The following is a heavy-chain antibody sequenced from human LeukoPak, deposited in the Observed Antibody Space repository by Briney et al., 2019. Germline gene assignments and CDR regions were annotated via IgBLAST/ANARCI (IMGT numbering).Heavy chain of an antibody. J-gene: IGHJ4*02. V-gene: IGHV3-30*03. CDR3: ARDDYGDY. Sequence: GGSLRLSCAASGFSFSNYVMQWVRQVPGKGLEWVALIAHDGSNKYYADSVEGRFTISRDNAKNSLYLQMNSLRAEDTAVYYCARDDYGDYWGQGTLVTVSS. CDR2: IAHDGSNK. CDR1: GFSFSNYV.